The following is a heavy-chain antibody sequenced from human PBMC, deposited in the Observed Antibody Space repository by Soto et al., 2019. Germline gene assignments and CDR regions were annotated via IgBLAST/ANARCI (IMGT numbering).Heavy chain of an antibody. CDR2: IYSNGDT. CDR1: SDSMNSGGYY. Sequence: QVQLQESGPGLVKPSQTLSLTCSVSSDSMNSGGYYWSWLRQHPGKGLEWIGYIYSNGDTYYNPSLKSRVTISVDTSKNQFSLNLTSVTAADTAVYYCARRGGSSSGYYYYAMDVWGQGTTVTVSS. J-gene: IGHJ6*02. D-gene: IGHD6-6*01. V-gene: IGHV4-31*03. CDR3: ARRGGSSSGYYYYAMDV.